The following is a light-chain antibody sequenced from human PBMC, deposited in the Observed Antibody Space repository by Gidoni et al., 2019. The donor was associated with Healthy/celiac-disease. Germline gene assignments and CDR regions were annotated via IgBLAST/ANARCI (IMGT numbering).Light chain of an antibody. CDR1: QSVNSN. J-gene: IGKJ1*01. Sequence: EIVMPQSPATLSVSPGERATLSCRASQSVNSNLAWYQQKPGQAPRLLIYGASTRATGIPARFSGSGSGTEFTLTISSLQSEDFAVYYCQQYNNWPPWTFGQXTKVEIK. CDR2: GAS. V-gene: IGKV3-15*01. CDR3: QQYNNWPPWT.